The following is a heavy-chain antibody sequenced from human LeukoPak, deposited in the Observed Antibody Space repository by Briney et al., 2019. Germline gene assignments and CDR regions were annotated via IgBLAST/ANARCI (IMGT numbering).Heavy chain of an antibody. Sequence: GGSLRLSCAASGFTFSSYGMHWVRQAPGKGLEWVAFIRYDGSNKYYADSVKGRFTISRDNSKNTLYLQMNSLRAEDTAVYYCAKVFGLGSGSQGDAFDIWGQGTMVTVSS. V-gene: IGHV3-30*02. CDR1: GFTFSSYG. D-gene: IGHD3-10*01. J-gene: IGHJ3*02. CDR3: AKVFGLGSGSQGDAFDI. CDR2: IRYDGSNK.